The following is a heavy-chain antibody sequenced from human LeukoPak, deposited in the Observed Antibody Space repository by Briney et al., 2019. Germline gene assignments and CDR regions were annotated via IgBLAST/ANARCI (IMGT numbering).Heavy chain of an antibody. CDR3: AKEALIAVAPSAFDI. V-gene: IGHV3-30*18. CDR2: ISYDGSNK. Sequence: PGGSLRLSCAASGFTFSSYGMHWVRQAPGKGLEWVAVISYDGSNKYYADSVKGRFTISRDNSTNTPYLQMNSLRAEDTAVYYCAKEALIAVAPSAFDIWGQGTMVTVSS. D-gene: IGHD6-19*01. CDR1: GFTFSSYG. J-gene: IGHJ3*02.